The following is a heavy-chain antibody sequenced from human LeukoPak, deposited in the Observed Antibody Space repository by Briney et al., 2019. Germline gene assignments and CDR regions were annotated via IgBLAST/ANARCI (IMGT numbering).Heavy chain of an antibody. CDR3: ASGSGSYRTPYYYMDV. J-gene: IGHJ6*03. D-gene: IGHD3-10*01. V-gene: IGHV3-53*01. CDR2: IYSGGST. Sequence: TGGSLRLSCAASGFTVSSNYMSWVRQAPGKGLGWVSVIYSGGSTYYADSVKGRFTISRDNSKNTLYLQMNNLRAEDTAVYYCASGSGSYRTPYYYMDVWGKGTTVTVSS. CDR1: GFTVSSNY.